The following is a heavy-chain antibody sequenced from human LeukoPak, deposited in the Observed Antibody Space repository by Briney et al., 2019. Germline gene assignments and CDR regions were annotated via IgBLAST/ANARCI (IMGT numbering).Heavy chain of an antibody. CDR3: ARSTLKWELTTHLYFDY. Sequence: GESLKISCKGSGYSFTTYWIGWVRQAPGQGLEWMGWINPNSGGTNYAQKFQGRVTMTRDTSISTAYMELSRLRSDDTAVYYCARSTLKWELTTHLYFDYWGQGTLVTVSS. J-gene: IGHJ4*02. CDR2: INPNSGGT. D-gene: IGHD1-26*01. V-gene: IGHV1-2*02. CDR1: GYSFTTYW.